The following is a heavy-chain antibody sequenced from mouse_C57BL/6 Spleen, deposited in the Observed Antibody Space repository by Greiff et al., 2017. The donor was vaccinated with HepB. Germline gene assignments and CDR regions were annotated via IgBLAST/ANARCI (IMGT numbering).Heavy chain of an antibody. CDR1: GYTFTSYW. Sequence: VQLQQPGAELVRPGSSVKLSCKASGYTFTSYWMHWVKQRPIQGLEWIGNIDPSDSETHYNQKFKDKATLTVDKSSSTAYMQLSSLTSEDSAVYYCARGSYYGSSPSYFDYWGQGTTLTVSS. D-gene: IGHD1-1*01. CDR2: IDPSDSET. J-gene: IGHJ2*01. V-gene: IGHV1-52*01. CDR3: ARGSYYGSSPSYFDY.